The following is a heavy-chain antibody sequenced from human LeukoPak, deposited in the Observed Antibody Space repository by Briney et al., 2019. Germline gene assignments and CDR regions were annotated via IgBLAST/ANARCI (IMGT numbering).Heavy chain of an antibody. CDR3: ARDLKRYSSGREMFYFDY. Sequence: ASVKVSCKASGYTFTGYYMHWVRQAPGQGLEWMGWISAYNGNTNYAQKLQGRVTMTTDTSTSTAYMELRSLRSDDTAVYYCARDLKRYSSGREMFYFDYWGQGTLVTVSS. D-gene: IGHD6-19*01. J-gene: IGHJ4*02. CDR2: ISAYNGNT. CDR1: GYTFTGYY. V-gene: IGHV1-18*04.